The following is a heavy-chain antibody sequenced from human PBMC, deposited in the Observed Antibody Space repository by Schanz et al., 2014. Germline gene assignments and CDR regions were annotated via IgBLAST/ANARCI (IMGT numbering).Heavy chain of an antibody. V-gene: IGHV3-48*01. CDR1: GFTFSSYD. J-gene: IGHJ4*02. D-gene: IGHD3-3*01. CDR3: VRDSFFAFDY. CDR2: VSRSTPDI. Sequence: EVELVESGGGLVQPGGSLRLSCAASGFTFSSYDVFWVRQAPGKGLEWVSYVSRSTPDIYYADSVKGRFTMSRDNAKNSVFLQMNSLRAEDTAVYYCVRDSFFAFDYWGQGTLVTVSS.